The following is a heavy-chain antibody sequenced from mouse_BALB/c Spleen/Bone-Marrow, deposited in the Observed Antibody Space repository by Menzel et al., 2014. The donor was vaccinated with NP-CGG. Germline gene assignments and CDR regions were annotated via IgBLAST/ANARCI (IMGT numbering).Heavy chain of an antibody. CDR2: INPYNGAT. CDR1: GYSFTGYY. D-gene: IGHD2-1*01. V-gene: IGHV1-31*01. Sequence: EVQLQQSGPELVKPGASVKISCKASGYSFTGYYMHWVKQSHVKSLGWIGRINPYNGATSYNQNFKDKASLTVDKSSSTAYMELHSLTSEDSAVYYCARGYGNYDYWYFDVWGAGTTVTVSS. CDR3: ARGYGNYDYWYFDV. J-gene: IGHJ1*01.